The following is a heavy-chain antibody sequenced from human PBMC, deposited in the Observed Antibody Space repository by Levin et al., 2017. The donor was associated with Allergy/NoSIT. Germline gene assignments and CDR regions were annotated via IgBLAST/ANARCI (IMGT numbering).Heavy chain of an antibody. J-gene: IGHJ6*02. D-gene: IGHD6-13*01. V-gene: IGHV3-33*01. Sequence: GESLKISCAASGFTFSSYGMHWVRQAPGKGLEWVAVIWYDGSNKYYADSVKGRFTISRDNSKNTLYLQMNSLRAEDTAVYYCARDLAAAGTDNYYYYYGMDVWGQGTTVTVSS. CDR2: IWYDGSNK. CDR1: GFTFSSYG. CDR3: ARDLAAAGTDNYYYYYGMDV.